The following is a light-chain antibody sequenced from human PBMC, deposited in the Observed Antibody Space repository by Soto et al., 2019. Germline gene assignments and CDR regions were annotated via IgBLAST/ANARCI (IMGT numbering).Light chain of an antibody. J-gene: IGLJ3*02. CDR3: ISFTSTSARV. V-gene: IGLV2-14*03. Sequence: QSALTQPASVSGSPGQSITISCTGTTSDVGAYNYVSWYQQHPGQAPKLMIYDVSNRPSGVSNRFSGSKSGITASLTISGLQAEDEADYYCISFTSTSARVFGGGTKLTVL. CDR2: DVS. CDR1: TSDVGAYNY.